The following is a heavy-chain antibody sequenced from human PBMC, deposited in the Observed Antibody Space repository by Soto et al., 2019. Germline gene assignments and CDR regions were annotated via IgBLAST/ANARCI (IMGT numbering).Heavy chain of an antibody. CDR3: ARLEGLATISYYFDF. D-gene: IGHD3-9*01. CDR2: IYYSGNT. J-gene: IGHJ4*02. Sequence: SETLSLTCTVSGGSISSYYWSWLRQPPGKGLEWIGNIYYSGNTNYNPSLQTRVTISLDKSKSQFSLRLNSVTAADSAVYFCARLEGLATISYYFDFWGQGAQVTVSS. CDR1: GGSISSYY. V-gene: IGHV4-59*08.